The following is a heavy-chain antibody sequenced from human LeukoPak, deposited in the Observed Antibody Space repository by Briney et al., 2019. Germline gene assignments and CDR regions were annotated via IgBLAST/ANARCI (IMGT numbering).Heavy chain of an antibody. V-gene: IGHV4-38-2*02. CDR2: MYHSGST. J-gene: IGHJ5*02. CDR1: GYSISSGHY. CDR3: ARGPRLGELLWHWFDP. Sequence: SETLSLTCTVSGYSISSGHYWGWIRQPPGKGLEWIGSMYHSGSTYYNPPLKSRVTISEDTSKNQFSLKLRSVTAADTAVYYCARGPRLGELLWHWFDPWGQGTLVTVSS. D-gene: IGHD3-10*01.